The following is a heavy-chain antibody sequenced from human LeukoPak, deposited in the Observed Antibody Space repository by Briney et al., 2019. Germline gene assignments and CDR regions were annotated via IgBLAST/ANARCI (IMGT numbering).Heavy chain of an antibody. J-gene: IGHJ6*03. V-gene: IGHV3-21*01. Sequence: GGSLRLSCAASGFTFSDYSMSWVRQAPGKGLEWVSSISGSSTYIYYADSVKGRFTISRGTTKNSLYLQMHTLRAEDTAVYYCARATSGSPLYYYYMDVWGKGTTVTVSS. CDR1: GFTFSDYS. CDR2: ISGSSTYI. CDR3: ARATSGSPLYYYYMDV. D-gene: IGHD1-26*01.